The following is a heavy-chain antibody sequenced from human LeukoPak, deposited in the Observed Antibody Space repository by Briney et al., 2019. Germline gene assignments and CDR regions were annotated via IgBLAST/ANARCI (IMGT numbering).Heavy chain of an antibody. CDR1: GGTFSSYA. V-gene: IGHV1-69*10. Sequence: SVTVSCKASGGTFSSYAISWVRQAPGQGLEWMGRIIPIFGIANYAQKFQGRVTITADKSTSTAYLELSSLRSDDTAVYYCGKSPVVVTALGAFDIWGQGTMVTVSS. D-gene: IGHD2-21*02. CDR2: IIPIFGIA. J-gene: IGHJ3*02. CDR3: GKSPVVVTALGAFDI.